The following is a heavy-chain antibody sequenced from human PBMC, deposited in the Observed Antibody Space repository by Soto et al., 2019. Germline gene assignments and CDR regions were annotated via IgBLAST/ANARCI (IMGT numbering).Heavy chain of an antibody. V-gene: IGHV3-74*01. CDR3: VRDIR. CDR1: GFTFNNFW. J-gene: IGHJ4*02. CDR2: INSDGTTT. Sequence: EVQLVQSGGGLVQPGGSLRLSCAASGFTFNNFWMYWVRQTPEKRLVWVSGINSDGTTTIYAASVKGRFTISRDNAKSTLYLQMNSLTVEDTAIYYCVRDIRWGQGTVVTVSS.